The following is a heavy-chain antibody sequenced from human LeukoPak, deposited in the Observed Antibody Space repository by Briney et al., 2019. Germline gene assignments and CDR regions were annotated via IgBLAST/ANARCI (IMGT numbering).Heavy chain of an antibody. V-gene: IGHV3-74*01. CDR1: GLTFSSYG. CDR2: IISDGSST. Sequence: PGGSLRLSCAASGLTFSSYGMHWVRQTPGKGLVWVSRIISDGSSTSYADSVKGRFTISRDNAKNTLYLHMSSLRAEDTAVYYCARDGSLPDYWGQGTLVTVSS. J-gene: IGHJ4*02. CDR3: ARDGSLPDY.